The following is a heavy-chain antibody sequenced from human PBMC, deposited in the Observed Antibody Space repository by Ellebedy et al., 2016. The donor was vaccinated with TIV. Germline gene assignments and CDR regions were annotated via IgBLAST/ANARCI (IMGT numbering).Heavy chain of an antibody. J-gene: IGHJ4*02. V-gene: IGHV3-48*01. Sequence: GESLKISCAASGFTFSSYSMNWVRQAPGKGLEYVSHITSGSDTISYADSVKGRFTISRDNAKNSLFLQMNSLRAEDTAVYYCAIPPGIVVYWGQGTLVTVSS. CDR1: GFTFSSYS. CDR2: ITSGSDTI. D-gene: IGHD3-22*01. CDR3: AIPPGIVVY.